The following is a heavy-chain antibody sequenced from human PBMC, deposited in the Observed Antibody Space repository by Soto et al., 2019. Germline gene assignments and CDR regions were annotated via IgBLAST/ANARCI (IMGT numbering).Heavy chain of an antibody. Sequence: QVQLVQSGSELKKPGASVKVSCKASGYTFTSYAMNWVRQAPGQGLEWMGWINTNTGNPTYAQGFTGRFVFSLDTFVSTSYLYICTLMAEDTSVYYCPITAHHIDYWGQGTLVTVSS. V-gene: IGHV7-4-1*01. CDR2: INTNTGNP. CDR3: PITAHHIDY. J-gene: IGHJ4*02. D-gene: IGHD1-20*01. CDR1: GYTFTSYA.